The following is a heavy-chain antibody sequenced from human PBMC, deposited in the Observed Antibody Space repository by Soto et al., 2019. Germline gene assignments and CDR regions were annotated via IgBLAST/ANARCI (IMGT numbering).Heavy chain of an antibody. CDR3: ARSLTILFWFDP. CDR2: IYYSGST. Sequence: PSETLSLTCTVSGGSISSYYWSWIRQPPGKGLEWIGYIYYSGSTNYNPSLKSRVTISVDTSKNQFSLKLSSVTAADTAVYYCARSLTILFWFDPWGQGTLVTVSS. J-gene: IGHJ5*02. V-gene: IGHV4-59*01. D-gene: IGHD3-9*01. CDR1: GGSISSYY.